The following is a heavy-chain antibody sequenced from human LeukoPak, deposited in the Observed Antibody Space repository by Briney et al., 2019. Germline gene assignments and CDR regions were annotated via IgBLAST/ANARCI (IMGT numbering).Heavy chain of an antibody. V-gene: IGHV3-66*01. Sequence: PGESLRLSCAASGFTFSSYSMNWVRQAPGKGLEWVSVIYSGGSTYYADSVKGRFTISRDDSKNTLYLQMNSLRAEDTAVYYCARDQSLYSSSIWGQGTLVTVSS. J-gene: IGHJ4*02. CDR3: ARDQSLYSSSI. D-gene: IGHD6-6*01. CDR1: GFTFSSYS. CDR2: IYSGGST.